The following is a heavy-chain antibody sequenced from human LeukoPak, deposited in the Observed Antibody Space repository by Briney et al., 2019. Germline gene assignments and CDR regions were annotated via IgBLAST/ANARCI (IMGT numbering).Heavy chain of an antibody. CDR3: ARCSGGSYYHSDDY. J-gene: IGHJ4*02. V-gene: IGHV3-11*06. CDR2: ISSSGSYT. D-gene: IGHD2-15*01. CDR1: GFTFSDYY. Sequence: PGGSLRLSCAASGFTFSDYYMSWIRQAPGKGLEWVSFISSSGSYTHYADSVKGRFTISRDNAKNSLYLQMNSLRAEDTAVYYCARCSGGSYYHSDDYWGQGTLVTVSS.